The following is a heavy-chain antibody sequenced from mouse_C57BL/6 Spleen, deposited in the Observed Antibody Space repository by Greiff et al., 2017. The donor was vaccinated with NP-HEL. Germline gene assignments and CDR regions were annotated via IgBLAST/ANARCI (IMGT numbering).Heavy chain of an antibody. D-gene: IGHD1-1*01. CDR2: IDPSDSYT. CDR3: ARSSTTVAQGFAY. CDR1: GYTFTSYW. V-gene: IGHV1-69*01. Sequence: VQLQQSGAELVMPGASVKLSCKASGYTFTSYWMHWVKQRPGQGLEWIGEIDPSDSYTNYNQKFKGKSTLTVDKSSSTAYMQLSSLTSEDSAVYYCARSSTTVAQGFAYWGQGTLVTVSA. J-gene: IGHJ3*01.